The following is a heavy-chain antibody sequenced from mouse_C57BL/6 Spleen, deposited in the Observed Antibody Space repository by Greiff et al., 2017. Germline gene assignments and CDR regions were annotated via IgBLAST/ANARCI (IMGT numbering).Heavy chain of an antibody. CDR1: GYTFTSYW. J-gene: IGHJ2*01. D-gene: IGHD2-2*01. Sequence: VQLQQSGAELVMPGASVKLSCKASGYTFTSYWMHWVKQRPGQGLEWIGEIDPSDSYTNYNQKFKGKSTLTVDKSSSTAYMQLSSLTSEDSAVYYCARGGYADGDYWGQGTTLTVSS. CDR2: IDPSDSYT. CDR3: ARGGYADGDY. V-gene: IGHV1-69*01.